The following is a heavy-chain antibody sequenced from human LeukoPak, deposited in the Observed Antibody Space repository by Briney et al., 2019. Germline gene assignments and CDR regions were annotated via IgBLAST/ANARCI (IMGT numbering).Heavy chain of an antibody. Sequence: PSETLSLTCTVSGGSISSYTYYWGWIRQPPGKGLEWIASVYYSGSTYYSPSLGSRVTISVDTSKNQFSLKMSSMTAADTAVYYCARLGPGGHGEFDYWGQGTLVTVSS. D-gene: IGHD3-10*01. CDR1: GGSISSYTYY. V-gene: IGHV4-39*07. J-gene: IGHJ4*02. CDR2: VYYSGST. CDR3: ARLGPGGHGEFDY.